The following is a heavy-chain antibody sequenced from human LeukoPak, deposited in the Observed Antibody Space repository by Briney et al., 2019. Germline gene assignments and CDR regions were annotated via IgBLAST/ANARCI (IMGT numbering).Heavy chain of an antibody. V-gene: IGHV4-31*03. CDR3: ARVIVSYRYDANWFDH. D-gene: IGHD4/OR15-4a*01. J-gene: IGHJ5*02. CDR2: IYYSGNS. Sequence: PSQTLSLTCTVSGGSISGDGQYWSWIRQHPGKGLEWIGYIYYSGNSYYNPSLKSRVTISADTSENQFSLQLNSVTAADTAVYYCARVIVSYRYDANWFDHWGQGTLVTVSS. CDR1: GGSISGDGQY.